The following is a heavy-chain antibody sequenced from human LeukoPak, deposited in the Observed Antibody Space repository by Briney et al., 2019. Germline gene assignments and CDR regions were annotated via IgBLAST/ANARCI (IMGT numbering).Heavy chain of an antibody. J-gene: IGHJ4*02. CDR3: ARGACTSASCYLVD. V-gene: IGHV4-38-2*01. CDR1: SYAISRGYY. CDR2: INHRGST. D-gene: IGHD2-2*01. Sequence: SDTLSLTCGLSSYAISRGYYGGWIRQPPGKGLEWIGNINHRGSTNYNTPLKRRVTISVKTFNNHFFLKLNSVTAADPAVYYCARGACTSASCYLVDWGPGNLVTVSS.